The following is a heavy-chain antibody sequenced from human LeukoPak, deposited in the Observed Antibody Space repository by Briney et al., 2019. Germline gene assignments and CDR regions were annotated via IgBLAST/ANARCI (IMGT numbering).Heavy chain of an antibody. CDR2: INHSGST. Sequence: SETLSLTGAVYGGSFSGYYWSWIRQSPGKGLEWIGEINHSGSTNYNPSLKSRVTISVDTSKNQFSLKLSSVTAADTAVYYCAGGIVGATAVDYWGQGTLVTVSS. CDR3: AGGIVGATAVDY. D-gene: IGHD1-26*01. CDR1: GGSFSGYY. V-gene: IGHV4-34*01. J-gene: IGHJ4*02.